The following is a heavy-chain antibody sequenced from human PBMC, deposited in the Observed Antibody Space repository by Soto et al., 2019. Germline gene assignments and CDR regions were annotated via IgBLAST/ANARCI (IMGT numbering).Heavy chain of an antibody. CDR2: ISGSGGST. Sequence: EVQLLESGGGLVQPGGSLRLSCAASGFTFSVMAWGGARQAPGKGLECVSGISGSGGSTSYPDSVKGRFTISRDNSKNTLSLQMNSLRAEDTAVYYCAKALYGGHDYWGPGTLVTVSS. V-gene: IGHV3-23*01. CDR3: AKALYGGHDY. J-gene: IGHJ4*02. CDR1: GFTFSVMA. D-gene: IGHD4-17*01.